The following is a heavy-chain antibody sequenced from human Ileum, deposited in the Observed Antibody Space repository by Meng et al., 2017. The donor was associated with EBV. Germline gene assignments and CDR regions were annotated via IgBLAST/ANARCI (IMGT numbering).Heavy chain of an antibody. D-gene: IGHD6-19*01. V-gene: IGHV4-4*02. CDR1: GDSISSNSW. CDR2: IYHSGDS. CDR3: VRDPIPVPGRNFDY. J-gene: IGHJ4*02. Sequence: VQLQESGPGLVKPSGTLSLTCTVSGDSISSNSWWNWVRQPPGKGLEWIGDIYHSGDSNYNPSLKSRVTISLDNSNNQFSLTLSSVTAADTAVYYCVRDPIPVPGRNFDYWGQGTLVTVSS.